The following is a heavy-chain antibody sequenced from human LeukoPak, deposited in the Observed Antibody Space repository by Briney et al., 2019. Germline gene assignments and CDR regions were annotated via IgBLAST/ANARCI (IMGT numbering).Heavy chain of an antibody. Sequence: SETLSLTCTVSGGSISSGGYYWSWIRQPPGKGLEWIGYIYHSGSTYYNPSLKSRVTISVDRSKNQFSLKLSSVTAADTAVYYCAINGGYYYGLGGSSNWFDPWGQGTLVTVSS. CDR2: IYHSGST. CDR3: AINGGYYYGLGGSSNWFDP. V-gene: IGHV4-30-2*01. J-gene: IGHJ5*02. CDR1: GGSISSGGYY. D-gene: IGHD3-10*01.